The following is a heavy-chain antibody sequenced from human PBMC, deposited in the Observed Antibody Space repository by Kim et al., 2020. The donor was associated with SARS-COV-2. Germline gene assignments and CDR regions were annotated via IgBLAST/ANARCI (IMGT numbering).Heavy chain of an antibody. CDR1: GGTFSSYA. Sequence: SVKVSCKASGGTFSSYAISWVRQAPGQGLEWMGGIIPIFGTANYAQKFQGRVTITADESTSTAYMELSSLRSEDTAVYYCARVESIIAVAAQSTGDYYYGMDVWGQGTTVTVSS. CDR3: ARVESIIAVAAQSTGDYYYGMDV. CDR2: IIPIFGTA. D-gene: IGHD6-19*01. J-gene: IGHJ6*02. V-gene: IGHV1-69*13.